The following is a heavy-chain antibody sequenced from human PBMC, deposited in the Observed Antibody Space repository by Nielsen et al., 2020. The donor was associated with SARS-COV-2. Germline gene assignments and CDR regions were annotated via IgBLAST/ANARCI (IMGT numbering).Heavy chain of an antibody. Sequence: SETLSLTCTVSGGSISSSSYYWSWIRQPPGKGLEWIGYIYYSGSTNYNPSLKSRVTISVDTSKNQFSLKLSSVTAADTAVYYCARGGGSSGWPHYYYYGMDVWGQGTTVTVSS. CDR3: ARGGGSSGWPHYYYYGMDV. D-gene: IGHD6-19*01. CDR1: GGSISSSSYY. J-gene: IGHJ6*02. V-gene: IGHV4-61*01. CDR2: IYYSGST.